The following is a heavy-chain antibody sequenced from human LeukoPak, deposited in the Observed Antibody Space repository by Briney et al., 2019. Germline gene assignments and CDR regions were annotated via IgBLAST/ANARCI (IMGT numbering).Heavy chain of an antibody. V-gene: IGHV4-34*01. Sequence: SETLSLTCAVYGGSFSGYYWSWIRPPPGKGLEWIGEINHSGSTNYNPSLKSRVTISVDTSKNQFSLKLSSVTAADTAVYYCARGNTVTRALDVWGQGTTVTVSS. CDR1: GGSFSGYY. CDR2: INHSGST. J-gene: IGHJ6*02. D-gene: IGHD4-17*01. CDR3: ARGNTVTRALDV.